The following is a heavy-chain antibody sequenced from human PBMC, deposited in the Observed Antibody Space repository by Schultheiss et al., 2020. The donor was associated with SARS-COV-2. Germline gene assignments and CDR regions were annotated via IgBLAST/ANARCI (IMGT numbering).Heavy chain of an antibody. CDR3: ARRAIQWPGPYYYYGMDV. J-gene: IGHJ6*02. Sequence: SVKVSCKASGGTFSSYTISWVRQAPGQGLEWMGRIIPILGIANYAQKFQGRVTITADKSTSTAYMELSSLRSEDTAVYYCARRAIQWPGPYYYYGMDVWGQGTTVTVSS. CDR2: IIPILGIA. CDR1: GGTFSSYT. D-gene: IGHD5-12*01. V-gene: IGHV1-69*02.